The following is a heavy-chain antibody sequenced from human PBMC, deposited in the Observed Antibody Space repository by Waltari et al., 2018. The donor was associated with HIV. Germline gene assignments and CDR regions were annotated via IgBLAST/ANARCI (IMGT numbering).Heavy chain of an antibody. CDR1: GGSISGFS. CDR3: ARGRLEATGRSFDY. Sequence: QVQLQESGPGLVKPSETLSLTCIVSGGSISGFSWSWIRQPPGKGLEWIGYIYYSGSTNDNPSLKSRVTISVDTSKNQFSLKLNSVTAADTAVYYCARGRLEATGRSFDYWGQGTLVTVSS. CDR2: IYYSGST. D-gene: IGHD6-13*01. V-gene: IGHV4-59*01. J-gene: IGHJ4*02.